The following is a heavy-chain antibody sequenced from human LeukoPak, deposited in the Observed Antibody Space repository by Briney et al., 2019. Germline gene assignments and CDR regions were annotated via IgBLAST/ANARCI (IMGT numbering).Heavy chain of an antibody. J-gene: IGHJ4*02. Sequence: GGPLRLPCAASGFSVSSNYMSWVPEAPGKGLEWISVIYSGGRTYYADSVKGRFTISRDYSKNTLYLQMHSLRAEDTAVYYCATGYSSSWYFWGQGTLVTVSS. CDR2: IYSGGRT. CDR3: ATGYSSSWYF. V-gene: IGHV3-53*01. CDR1: GFSVSSNY. D-gene: IGHD6-13*01.